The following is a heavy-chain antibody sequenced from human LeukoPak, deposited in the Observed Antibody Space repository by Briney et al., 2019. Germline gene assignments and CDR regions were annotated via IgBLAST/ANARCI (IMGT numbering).Heavy chain of an antibody. CDR2: LSGSGGRT. V-gene: IGHV3-23*01. CDR3: AKDASLRFFDY. D-gene: IGHD5/OR15-5a*01. CDR1: GFTFSSYA. J-gene: IGHJ4*02. Sequence: GGSLRLSCAASGFTFSSYAMSWVRQAPGRGLEWVSSLSGSGGRTNYADSVNGRFTISRDNSKSTLFLQMNSLRAEDTAVYYCAKDASLRFFDYWGQGALVTVS.